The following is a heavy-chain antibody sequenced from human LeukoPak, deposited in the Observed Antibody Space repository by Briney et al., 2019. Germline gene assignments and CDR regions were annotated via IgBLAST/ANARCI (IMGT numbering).Heavy chain of an antibody. CDR2: IKEEGSEK. Sequence: GGSLRLSCAASGFTFSRYWMSSVRQAPGKGLEWVANIKEEGSEKYYVGSVKGRFTISRDNAKNSLYLQMNSLRAEDTAVYYCAREYYGSFQFWGQGTLVTVSS. D-gene: IGHD4-17*01. CDR1: GFTFSRYW. J-gene: IGHJ4*02. V-gene: IGHV3-7*04. CDR3: AREYYGSFQF.